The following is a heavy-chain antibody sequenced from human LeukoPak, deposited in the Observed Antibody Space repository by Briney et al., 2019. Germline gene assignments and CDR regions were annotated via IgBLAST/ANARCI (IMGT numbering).Heavy chain of an antibody. J-gene: IGHJ2*01. V-gene: IGHV3-48*01. CDR1: GFTLSLYN. Sequence: GGSLRLSCVVSGFTLSLYNMDWVRQAPGRGPEWVSFIDRSGTMIFYADSVKGRFTISRDNAKNTLYLQLNSLRVEDTALYYCARDSLQGELLQPPGLWGRGTLVTVSS. CDR3: ARDSLQGELLQPPGL. D-gene: IGHD1-7*01. CDR2: IDRSGTMI.